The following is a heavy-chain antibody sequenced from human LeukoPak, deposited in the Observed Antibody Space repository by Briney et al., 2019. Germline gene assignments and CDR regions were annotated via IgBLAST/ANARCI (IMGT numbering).Heavy chain of an antibody. J-gene: IGHJ4*02. CDR1: GGSISSYY. D-gene: IGHD3-22*01. Sequence: SGTLSLTCTVSGGSISSYYWSWIRQPPGKGLEWIGSIYHSGSTYYNPSLKSRVTISVDTSKNQFSLKLSSVTAADTAVYYCARTIPRYYYDSSGYSDYWGQGTLVTVSS. CDR2: IYHSGST. CDR3: ARTIPRYYYDSSGYSDY. V-gene: IGHV4-59*08.